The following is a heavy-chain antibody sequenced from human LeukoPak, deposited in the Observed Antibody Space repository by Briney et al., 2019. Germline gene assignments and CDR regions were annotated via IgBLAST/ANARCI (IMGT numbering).Heavy chain of an antibody. V-gene: IGHV3-48*04. CDR1: GFTFSSYS. CDR2: IGSSSNTI. D-gene: IGHD2-15*01. CDR3: ARDRTRFCSGGSCYPAGYFDL. Sequence: GGSPRLSCAASGFTFSSYSMNWVRQAPGKGLEWVSYIGSSSNTIYYADSVKGRFTISRDNAKNSLYLQMNSLRAEDTAVYYCARDRTRFCSGGSCYPAGYFDLWGRGTLVTVSS. J-gene: IGHJ2*01.